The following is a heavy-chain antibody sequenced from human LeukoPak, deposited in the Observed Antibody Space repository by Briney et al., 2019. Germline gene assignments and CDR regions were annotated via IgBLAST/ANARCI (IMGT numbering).Heavy chain of an antibody. CDR2: INHSGST. J-gene: IGHJ4*02. V-gene: IGHV4-34*01. CDR3: ARVRVYGSGLDY. Sequence: SETLSLTCAVYGGSFSGYYWSWIRQPPGKGLEWIGEINHSGSTNYNPSLKSRVTISVDTSKNQFSLKLSSATAADTAVYYCARVRVYGSGLDYWGQGTLVTVSS. CDR1: GGSFSGYY. D-gene: IGHD3-10*01.